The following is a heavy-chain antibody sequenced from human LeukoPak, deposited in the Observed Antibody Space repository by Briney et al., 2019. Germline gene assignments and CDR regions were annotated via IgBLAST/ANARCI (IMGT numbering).Heavy chain of an antibody. CDR1: GYTFTGYY. V-gene: IGHV1-2*02. Sequence: GASVKVSCKASGYTFTGYYMHWVRQAPGQGLEWMGWINPNSGGTNYAQKFQGRVTMTRDTSISTAYMELSRLRSDDTAVYYCARVAYSGYGNWFDPWGQGTLVTVSS. CDR3: ARVAYSGYGNWFDP. D-gene: IGHD5-12*01. J-gene: IGHJ5*02. CDR2: INPNSGGT.